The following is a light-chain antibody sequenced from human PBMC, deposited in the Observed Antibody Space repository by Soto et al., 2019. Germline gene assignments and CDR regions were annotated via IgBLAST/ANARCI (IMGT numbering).Light chain of an antibody. CDR2: EVS. CDR3: CSYGGSRAV. V-gene: IGLV2-23*02. Sequence: QSALTQPASVSGSPGQSITISCTGTSSDVGSHNLVSWYPQHPGQAPKLMIYEVSKRPLGVSARFSASKSGNTASLTISGLQAEEEADYYCCSYGGSRAVFGGGTQLTVL. J-gene: IGLJ7*01. CDR1: SSDVGSHNL.